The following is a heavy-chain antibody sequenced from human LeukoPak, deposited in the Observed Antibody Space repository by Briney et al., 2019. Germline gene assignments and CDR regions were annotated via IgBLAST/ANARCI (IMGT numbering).Heavy chain of an antibody. CDR2: IYYSGST. J-gene: IGHJ5*02. Sequence: SETLSLTCTVSGGSISSGGYYWSWIRQHPGKGLEWIGYIYYSGSTYYNPSLKSRVTISVDTSKNQFSLKLSSVTAADTAVHYCARVVDNWFDPWGQGTLVTVSS. V-gene: IGHV4-31*03. CDR3: ARVVDNWFDP. CDR1: GGSISSGGYY.